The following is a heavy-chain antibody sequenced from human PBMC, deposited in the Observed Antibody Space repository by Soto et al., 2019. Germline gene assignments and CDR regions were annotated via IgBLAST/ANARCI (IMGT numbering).Heavy chain of an antibody. Sequence: QAQLVQSGAEVRKPGASVKVSCKASGYTFTTYDINWVRQAPGQGLEWLGWMDPNSGSTGYAQNFQGRITMTTDTSTSTAYMDMRSLRSDDTAVYYCARRYGDPSSSTGFDYWGQGTLVSVSS. D-gene: IGHD2-21*02. J-gene: IGHJ4*02. CDR2: MDPNSGST. CDR1: GYTFTTYD. V-gene: IGHV1-8*01. CDR3: ARRYGDPSSSTGFDY.